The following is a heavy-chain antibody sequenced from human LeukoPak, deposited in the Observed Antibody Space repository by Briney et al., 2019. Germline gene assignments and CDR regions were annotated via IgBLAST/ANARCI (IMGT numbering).Heavy chain of an antibody. Sequence: GASVKVSCKASGYTFTSYAMNWVRQAPGQGLEWMGGIIPIFGTANYAQKFQGRVTITADESTSTAYMELSSLRSEDTAVYYCARASPTVTNDYYYYYYMDVWGKGTTVTVSS. J-gene: IGHJ6*03. CDR1: GYTFTSYA. CDR3: ARASPTVTNDYYYYYYMDV. V-gene: IGHV1-69*13. CDR2: IIPIFGTA. D-gene: IGHD4-11*01.